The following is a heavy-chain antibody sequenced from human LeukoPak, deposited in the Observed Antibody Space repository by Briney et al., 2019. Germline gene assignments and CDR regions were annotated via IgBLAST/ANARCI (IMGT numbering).Heavy chain of an antibody. D-gene: IGHD6-19*01. CDR1: GYTFTGYY. Sequence: ASVKVSCKASGYTFTGYYMHWLRQAPGQGLEWMGRINPNSGGTNYAQKFQGRDTITRDTSINTAYMEPSKLRSDDTAVYYWAIVAGISKNDYWGQGTLVTVSS. CDR3: AIVAGISKNDY. V-gene: IGHV1-2*06. CDR2: INPNSGGT. J-gene: IGHJ4*02.